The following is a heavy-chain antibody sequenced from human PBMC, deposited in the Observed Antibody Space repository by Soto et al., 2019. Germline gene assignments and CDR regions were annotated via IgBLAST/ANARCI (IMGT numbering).Heavy chain of an antibody. J-gene: IGHJ6*02. V-gene: IGHV3-48*02. Sequence: GGSLRLSCAASGFTFSSYSMNWVRQAPGKGLEWVSYISSSSSTIYYADSVKGRFTISRDNAKNSLYLQMNGLRDEDTAVYYCARVGFWSLYYYYYGMDVWGQVTTGTVSS. CDR1: GFTFSSYS. CDR3: ARVGFWSLYYYYYGMDV. D-gene: IGHD3-3*01. CDR2: ISSSSSTI.